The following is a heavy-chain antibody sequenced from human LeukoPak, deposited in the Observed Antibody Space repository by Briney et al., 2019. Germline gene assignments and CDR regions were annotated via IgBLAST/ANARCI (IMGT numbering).Heavy chain of an antibody. CDR3: ARDPRSSGWYYYYYYGMDV. J-gene: IGHJ6*04. CDR2: ISYDGSNK. D-gene: IGHD6-19*01. Sequence: GGSLRLSCAATGFTLSSYAMHWVSQARGKGLEWVAVISYDGSNKYYADSVKGRFTISRDNSKNTLYLQMNSLRAEDTAVYYCARDPRSSGWYYYYYYGMDVWGKGTTFTVSS. CDR1: GFTLSSYA. V-gene: IGHV3-30*04.